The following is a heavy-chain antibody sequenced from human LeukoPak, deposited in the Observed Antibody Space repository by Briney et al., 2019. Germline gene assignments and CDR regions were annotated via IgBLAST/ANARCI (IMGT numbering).Heavy chain of an antibody. D-gene: IGHD2-2*01. CDR1: GFAFSSYA. J-gene: IGHJ4*02. V-gene: IGHV3-23*01. CDR3: AKKGCTGNICYANY. Sequence: GGSLRLSYGASGFAFSSYAMSWVRQAPGKGLEWVSDISGGGDSTNYADSVKGRFTISRDNSKNTLYLQMNSLRAEDSAVYYCAKKGCTGNICYANYWGQGTLVTVSS. CDR2: ISGGGDST.